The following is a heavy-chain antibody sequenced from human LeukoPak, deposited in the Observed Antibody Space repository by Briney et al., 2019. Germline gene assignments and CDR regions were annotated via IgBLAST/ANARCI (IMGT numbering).Heavy chain of an antibody. J-gene: IGHJ4*02. CDR1: GFSFSSYA. CDR2: ISGSGGST. V-gene: IGHV3-23*01. D-gene: IGHD5-18*01. Sequence: GGSLRLSCAASGFSFSSYAMSWVRQAPGKGLEWVSGISGSGGSTYYADSVKGRFSISRDNSKNTLYLQMNSLRAEDTAVYYCARATAMEGYFDYWGQGTLVTVSS. CDR3: ARATAMEGYFDY.